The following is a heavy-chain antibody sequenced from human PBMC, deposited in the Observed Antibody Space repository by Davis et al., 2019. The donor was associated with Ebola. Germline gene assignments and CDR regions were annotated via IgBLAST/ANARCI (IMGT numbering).Heavy chain of an antibody. CDR2: INPNSGGT. D-gene: IGHD2-15*01. Sequence: AASVKVSCKAFGYTFTDYYMHWVRRAPGQGLEWMGWINPNSGGTNNAQKFQGRVTMTRDTSISTAYMELNSLRSDDTAVYYCARAVPATQNLDYWGQGTLVTVSS. CDR1: GYTFTDYY. CDR3: ARAVPATQNLDY. J-gene: IGHJ4*02. V-gene: IGHV1-2*02.